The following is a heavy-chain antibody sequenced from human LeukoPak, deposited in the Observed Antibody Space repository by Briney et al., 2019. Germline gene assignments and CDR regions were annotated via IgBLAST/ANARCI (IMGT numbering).Heavy chain of an antibody. D-gene: IGHD4-17*01. V-gene: IGHV3-23*01. J-gene: IGHJ4*02. CDR2: ITGSGGRT. CDR3: AKDWDYGDYVGDY. Sequence: PGGSLRLSCAASGFTFSSYWMSWVRQAPGKGLEWVSAITGSGGRTYYADSVKGRFTISRDNSKNTLYLQMNSLRAEDTAVYYCAKDWDYGDYVGDYWGQGTLVTVSS. CDR1: GFTFSSYW.